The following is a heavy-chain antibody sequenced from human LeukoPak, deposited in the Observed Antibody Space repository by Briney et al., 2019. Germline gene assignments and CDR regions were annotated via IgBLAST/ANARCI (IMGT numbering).Heavy chain of an antibody. CDR1: GYSFTSYW. D-gene: IGHD2-2*02. Sequence: GESLKISCKGSGYSFTSYWIGWVRQMPGKGLEWMGIIYPGDSDARYSPSFQGQVTISADKSISTAYLQWSSLKASDTAMYYCARATVDCSSTSCYTVYYFDYWGQGTLVTASS. CDR2: IYPGDSDA. J-gene: IGHJ4*02. V-gene: IGHV5-51*01. CDR3: ARATVDCSSTSCYTVYYFDY.